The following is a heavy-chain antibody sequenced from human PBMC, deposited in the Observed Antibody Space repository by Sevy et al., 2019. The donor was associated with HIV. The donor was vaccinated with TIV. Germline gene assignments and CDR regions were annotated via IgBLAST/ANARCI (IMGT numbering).Heavy chain of an antibody. Sequence: GGSLRLSCTASGFAFSRYDIIWVRQAPGKGLEWVSAVSGSGASTYYADSVRGRFTISRDIAKNTVYLQMNGLRAEDTAVYYCAKTWAYCSSTSRYLPYYYYGLDVWGQGTTVTVSS. D-gene: IGHD2-2*01. CDR3: AKTWAYCSSTSRYLPYYYYGLDV. CDR2: VSGSGAST. V-gene: IGHV3-23*01. J-gene: IGHJ6*02. CDR1: GFAFSRYD.